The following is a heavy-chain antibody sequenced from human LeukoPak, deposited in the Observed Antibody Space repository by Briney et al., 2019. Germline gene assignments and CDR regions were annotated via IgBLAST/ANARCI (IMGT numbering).Heavy chain of an antibody. J-gene: IGHJ6*03. V-gene: IGHV3-7*01. CDR1: GFTFSSYW. Sequence: PGGSLRLSCAASGFTFSSYWMSWVRQAPGKGLEWVANIKQDGSEKYYVDSVKGRFTISRDNAKNSLYLQMNSLRAEDTAVYYCARDRPIGGFWSGYHNWPSCLYYYYYMDVWGEGTTVTVSS. CDR3: ARDRPIGGFWSGYHNWPSCLYYYYYMDV. D-gene: IGHD3-3*01. CDR2: IKQDGSEK.